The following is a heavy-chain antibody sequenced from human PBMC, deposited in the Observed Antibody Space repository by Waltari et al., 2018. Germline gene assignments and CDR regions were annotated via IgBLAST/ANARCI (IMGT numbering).Heavy chain of an antibody. CDR3: ARNLEDFYCTTTNCFMDY. Sequence: QVQLVESGGGVVQPGGSLRLVCAASGFIFSDYGMHWVRQAPGKRPGWMAVIWNHGRSEFYEESVKGRFTISRDNSKNILYLQMNNLRVEDTAIYYCARNLEDFYCTTTNCFMDYWGQGTLVTVSS. D-gene: IGHD2-2*01. CDR1: GFIFSDYG. J-gene: IGHJ4*02. CDR2: IWNHGRSE. V-gene: IGHV3-33*01.